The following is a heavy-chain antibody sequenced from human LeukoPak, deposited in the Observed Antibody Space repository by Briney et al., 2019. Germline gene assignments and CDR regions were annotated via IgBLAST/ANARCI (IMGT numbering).Heavy chain of an antibody. CDR3: AKVPYTDYGSGRPPFMDV. J-gene: IGHJ6*02. CDR1: GFTFSNYA. V-gene: IGHV3-23*01. Sequence: PGGSLRHSCAASGFTFSNYATSWVRKAPGKGLEWVSTIDYSGGSTYYANSVKGRFTISRDNSKNTLYMQMNSLRAEDTAIYYCAKVPYTDYGSGRPPFMDVWGQGTTVAVS. CDR2: IDYSGGST. D-gene: IGHD3-10*01.